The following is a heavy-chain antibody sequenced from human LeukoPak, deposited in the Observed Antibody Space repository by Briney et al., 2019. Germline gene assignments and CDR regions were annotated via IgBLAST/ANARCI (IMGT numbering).Heavy chain of an antibody. CDR3: ARDFEPMIVVVTTLYYYGMDV. V-gene: IGHV3-21*01. CDR2: ISSSSSYI. CDR1: RFAFNTYN. D-gene: IGHD3-22*01. Sequence: KAGGSLRLSCAASRFAFNTYNMNWVRQAPGKGLEWISSISSSSSYIYYADSVKGRFTISRDNAKNSLYLQMNSLRAEDTAVYYCARDFEPMIVVVTTLYYYGMDVWGQGTTVTVSS. J-gene: IGHJ6*02.